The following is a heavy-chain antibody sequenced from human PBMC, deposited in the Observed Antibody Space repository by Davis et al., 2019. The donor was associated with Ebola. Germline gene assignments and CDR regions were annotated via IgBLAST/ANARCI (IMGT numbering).Heavy chain of an antibody. CDR1: GFTFTSSA. CDR3: VKDELAAALYGMDV. V-gene: IGHV3-64D*06. CDR2: ISSNGGST. Sequence: SCKASGFTFTSSAMHWVRQAPGKGLEYVSAISSNGGSTYYADSVKGRFTISRDNSKNTLYLQMSSLRAEDTAVYYCVKDELAAALYGMDVWGQGTTVTVSS. J-gene: IGHJ6*02. D-gene: IGHD6-13*01.